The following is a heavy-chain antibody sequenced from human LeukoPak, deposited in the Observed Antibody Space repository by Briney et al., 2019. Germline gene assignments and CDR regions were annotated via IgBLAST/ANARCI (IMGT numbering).Heavy chain of an antibody. CDR3: ARDQGSYGDGY. CDR1: GGSINSSSYY. V-gene: IGHV4-39*07. Sequence: SETLSLTCAVSGGSINSSSYYWGWIRQPPGKGLEWIGSIYYGGSTYYNPSLKSRVTMSVDTSKNQFSLKLSSVTAADTAVYYCARDQGSYGDGYWGQGTLVTVSS. D-gene: IGHD4-17*01. J-gene: IGHJ4*02. CDR2: IYYGGST.